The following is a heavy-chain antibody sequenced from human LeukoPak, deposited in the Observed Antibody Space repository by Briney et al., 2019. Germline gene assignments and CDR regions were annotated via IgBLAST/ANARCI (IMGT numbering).Heavy chain of an antibody. D-gene: IGHD5-18*01. V-gene: IGHV1-2*04. CDR3: ARDGAWRGYSYGDLFDY. Sequence: ASVKVSCKASGYTFTGFYIHWVRQAPGQGLEWMGWINPNSGGTNYAQKFQGWVTMTRGTSISTTYMELSRLRSDDTAVYYCARDGAWRGYSYGDLFDYWGQGTLVTVSS. CDR1: GYTFTGFY. CDR2: INPNSGGT. J-gene: IGHJ4*02.